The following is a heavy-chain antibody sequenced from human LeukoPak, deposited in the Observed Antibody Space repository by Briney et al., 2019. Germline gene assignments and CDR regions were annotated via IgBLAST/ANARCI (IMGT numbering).Heavy chain of an antibody. CDR1: GGTFSSYA. Sequence: SVKVSCKASGGTFSSYAISWMRQAPGQGLEWMGRIIPILGIANYAQKFQGRVTITADKSTSTAYMELSSLRSEDTAVYYCASPRQGYCSGGSCYLSYWGQGTLVTVSS. J-gene: IGHJ4*02. CDR2: IIPILGIA. V-gene: IGHV1-69*04. D-gene: IGHD2-15*01. CDR3: ASPRQGYCSGGSCYLSY.